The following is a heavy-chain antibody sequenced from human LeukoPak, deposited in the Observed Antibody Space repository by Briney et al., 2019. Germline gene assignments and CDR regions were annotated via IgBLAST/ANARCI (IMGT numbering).Heavy chain of an antibody. CDR3: ATPRTDYDLDY. J-gene: IGHJ4*02. D-gene: IGHD4-17*01. CDR1: GFTVSSKY. V-gene: IGHV3-66*04. CDR2: IFSGGTT. Sequence: GGSLRLSCAASGFTVSSKYMSWVRQAPGKGLEWVSVIFSGGTTFYADSVKGRFTISRDNSENTLYLQMNSLRAEDTAVYYCATPRTDYDLDYWGQGTLVTVSS.